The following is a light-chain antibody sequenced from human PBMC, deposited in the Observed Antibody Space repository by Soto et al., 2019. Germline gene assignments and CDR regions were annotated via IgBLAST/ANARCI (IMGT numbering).Light chain of an antibody. CDR1: ESIGTW. V-gene: IGKV1-5*03. J-gene: IGKJ4*01. CDR2: KAS. CDR3: QQYYNYSPLT. Sequence: DIQMTQSPSTLSASVGDRVTITCRASESIGTWLAWYQQKPVKAPKLLISKASSLESGVPSRFSGSGSGTEFTLTISSLQPDDFATYYCQQYYNYSPLTFAGGTKVEIK.